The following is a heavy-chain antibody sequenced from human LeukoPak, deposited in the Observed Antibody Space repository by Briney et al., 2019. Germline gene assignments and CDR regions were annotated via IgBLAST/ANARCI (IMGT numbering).Heavy chain of an antibody. CDR2: IHPEGNEK. CDR1: GFSFTNFW. V-gene: IGHV3-7*04. CDR3: ARGDAFSGDH. Sequence: GGSLRLSCAASGFSFTNFWMSWVRQAPGRGLEWVANIHPEGNEKYHVESVKGRFTISRDNTKNLLFLQMNGLRVEDTAVYYCARGDAFSGDHWGQGTLVTVSS. J-gene: IGHJ4*02.